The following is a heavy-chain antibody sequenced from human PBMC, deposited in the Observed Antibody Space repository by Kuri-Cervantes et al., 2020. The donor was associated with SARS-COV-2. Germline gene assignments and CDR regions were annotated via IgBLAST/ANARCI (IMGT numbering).Heavy chain of an antibody. J-gene: IGHJ3*02. CDR3: ARRSFDYGDYADAFDI. CDR2: INPSGGST. D-gene: IGHD4-17*01. V-gene: IGHV1-46*01. Sequence: ASVKVSCKASGGTFSSYAISWVRQAPGQGLEWMGIINPSGGSTSYAQKFQGRVTMTRDTSTSTVYMELSSLRSEDTAVYYCARRSFDYGDYADAFDIWGQGTMVTVSS. CDR1: GGTFSSYA.